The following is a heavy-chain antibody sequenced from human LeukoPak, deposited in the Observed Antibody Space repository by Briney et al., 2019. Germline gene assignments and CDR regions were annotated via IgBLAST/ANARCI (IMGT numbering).Heavy chain of an antibody. J-gene: IGHJ5*02. Sequence: SSETLSLTCAVSGYSISSGYDWGWIRQPPGKGLEWIGSVYHSGTYYNPSLKSRVTISVDMSKNHFSLMLSSVTAADTAVYYCARQRSTNCFDPWGQGTLVTVSS. CDR3: ARQRSTNCFDP. D-gene: IGHD5/OR15-5a*01. CDR1: GYSISSGYD. CDR2: VYHSGT. V-gene: IGHV4-38-2*01.